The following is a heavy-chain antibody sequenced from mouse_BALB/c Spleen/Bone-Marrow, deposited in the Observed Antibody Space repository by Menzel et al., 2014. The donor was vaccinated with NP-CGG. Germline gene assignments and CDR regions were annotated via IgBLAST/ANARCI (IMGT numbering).Heavy chain of an antibody. V-gene: IGHV1-52*01. CDR3: ARPRQLGLPYYFDY. Sequence: QVHVKQSGTELVRPGASVQLSCKAPGYTFTSYWMNWIKQRPEHGLEWIGRIDPYNSEPLYNQKFKDKAILTVDKSSSTAYMELSSLTSEDSAVYYCARPRQLGLPYYFDYWGQGTTLTVSS. D-gene: IGHD3-2*01. CDR1: GYTFTSYW. J-gene: IGHJ2*01. CDR2: IDPYNSEP.